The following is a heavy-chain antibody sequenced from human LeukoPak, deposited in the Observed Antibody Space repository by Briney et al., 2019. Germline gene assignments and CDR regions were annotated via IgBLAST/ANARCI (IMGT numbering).Heavy chain of an antibody. CDR2: ISSSSSYI. D-gene: IGHD4-17*01. CDR1: GFTFSSYS. J-gene: IGHJ1*01. V-gene: IGHV3-21*01. Sequence: GGSLRLSCAASGFTFSSYSMNWVRQAPGKGLEWVSSISSSSSYIYYADSVKGRFTISRDNAKNSLYLQMNSLRAEDTAVYYCARDSSDYGDYLDWGQGTLVTVSS. CDR3: ARDSSDYGDYLD.